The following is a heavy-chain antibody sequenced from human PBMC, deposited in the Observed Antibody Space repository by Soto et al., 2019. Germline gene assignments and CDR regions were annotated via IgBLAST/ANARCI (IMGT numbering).Heavy chain of an antibody. CDR2: IYYSGST. CDR3: ARSGYSYGPNPLLY. CDR1: GGSISSGGYY. D-gene: IGHD5-18*01. V-gene: IGHV4-31*03. Sequence: QVQLQESGPGLVKPSQTLSLTCTVSGGSISSGGYYWSWIRQHPGKGLEWIGYIYYSGSTYYNPYLKSRVTISVDTSKNQFSLKLSSVTAADTAVYYCARSGYSYGPNPLLYWGQGTLVTVSP. J-gene: IGHJ4*02.